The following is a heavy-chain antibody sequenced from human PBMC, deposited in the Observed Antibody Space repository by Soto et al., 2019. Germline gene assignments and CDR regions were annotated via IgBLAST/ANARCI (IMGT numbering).Heavy chain of an antibody. V-gene: IGHV3-30-3*01. CDR2: ISYDGSNK. J-gene: IGHJ4*02. CDR1: GFTFSSYA. D-gene: IGHD2-15*01. Sequence: GGSPRLSCAASGFTFSSYAMHWVRQAPGKGLEWVAVISYDGSNKYYADSVKGRFTISRDNSKNTLSLQMNSLTAEDTAVYFCAKRRGAGGHFDYWGQGALVTVSS. CDR3: AKRRGAGGHFDY.